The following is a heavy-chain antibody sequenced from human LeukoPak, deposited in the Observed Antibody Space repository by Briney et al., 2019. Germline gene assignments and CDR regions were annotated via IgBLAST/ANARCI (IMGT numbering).Heavy chain of an antibody. J-gene: IGHJ4*02. CDR2: ISGSGGST. CDR3: AKVAYYYGSSGKIDY. CDR1: GFTFSSYA. D-gene: IGHD3-22*01. Sequence: GGSLRLSCAASGFTFSSYAMSRVRQAPGKGLEWVSAISGSGGSTYYADSVKGRFTISRDNSKNTLYLQMNSLRAEDTAVYYCAKVAYYYGSSGKIDYWGQGTLVTVSS. V-gene: IGHV3-23*01.